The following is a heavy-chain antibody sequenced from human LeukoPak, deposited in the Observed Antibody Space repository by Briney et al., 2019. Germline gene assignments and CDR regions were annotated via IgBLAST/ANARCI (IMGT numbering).Heavy chain of an antibody. CDR1: GYTFTSNY. V-gene: IGHV1-2*02. D-gene: IGHD6-19*01. CDR2: INPNSGAK. J-gene: IGHJ3*02. CDR3: ARQSSYSTGWYGFDI. Sequence: ASVTVSCKAFGYTFTSNYMHWVRQAPGQGLEWMGWINPNSGAKKNAQRFQGRVTIPRDTSITTAYMELSRLRSDDTAVYYCARQSSYSTGWYGFDIWGQGTMVTVSS.